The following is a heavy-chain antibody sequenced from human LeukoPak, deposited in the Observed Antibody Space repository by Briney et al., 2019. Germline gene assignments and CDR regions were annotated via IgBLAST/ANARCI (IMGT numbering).Heavy chain of an antibody. J-gene: IGHJ6*03. CDR1: GFTFNRFW. Sequence: GGSLRLSCAASGFTFNRFWMSWVRQAPGKGLEGVANIKQDGGAKYYVDSVKGRFTISRDNAKNSLYLQMNSLRAEDTAVYYCARDGAGYGYYMDVWGKGTTVTVSS. D-gene: IGHD4-17*01. CDR3: ARDGAGYGYYMDV. V-gene: IGHV3-7*01. CDR2: IKQDGGAK.